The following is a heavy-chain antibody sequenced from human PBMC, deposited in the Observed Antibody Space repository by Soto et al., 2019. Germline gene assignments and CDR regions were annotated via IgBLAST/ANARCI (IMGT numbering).Heavy chain of an antibody. J-gene: IGHJ3*02. CDR3: AKDSGVGGSGWSLGAFDI. CDR2: ISGSGGST. D-gene: IGHD6-13*01. V-gene: IGHV3-23*01. Sequence: GGSLRLSCAASGFTFSSYAMSWVRQAPGKGLEWVSAISGSGGSTYYADSVKGRFAISRDNSKNTLYLQMNSLRAEDTAVYYCAKDSGVGGSGWSLGAFDIWGQGTMVTVSS. CDR1: GFTFSSYA.